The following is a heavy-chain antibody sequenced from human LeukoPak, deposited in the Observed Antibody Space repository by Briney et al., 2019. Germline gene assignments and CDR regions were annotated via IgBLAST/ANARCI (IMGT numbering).Heavy chain of an antibody. CDR3: AKDRVVVRGVGYFDY. CDR2: ISGSDGST. V-gene: IGHV3-23*01. Sequence: PGGSLTLSCAASGVTFSSHAMSWVRHAPGKRLEWVSAISGSDGSTYYADSVKGRFTISRDNSKNTLYLQMNSLRAEDTAVYYCAKDRVVVRGVGYFDYWGQGTLVTVSS. CDR1: GVTFSSHA. D-gene: IGHD3-10*01. J-gene: IGHJ4*02.